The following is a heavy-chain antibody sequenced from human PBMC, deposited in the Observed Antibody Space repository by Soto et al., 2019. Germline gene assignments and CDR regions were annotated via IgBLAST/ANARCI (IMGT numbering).Heavy chain of an antibody. V-gene: IGHV4-34*01. J-gene: IGHJ4*01. CDR3: ASATVTAKFFDF. CDR1: GGSFSGYY. Sequence: QVQLQQWGAGLLKPSETLSLTCAVYGGSFSGYYWSWIRQPPGKGLEWIGEINHSGSTYYNPSLKSRVTISVDRSKNQFSLKLTSVTAADTAVYYCASATVTAKFFDFWGRGTLVTVSS. D-gene: IGHD4-17*01. CDR2: INHSGST.